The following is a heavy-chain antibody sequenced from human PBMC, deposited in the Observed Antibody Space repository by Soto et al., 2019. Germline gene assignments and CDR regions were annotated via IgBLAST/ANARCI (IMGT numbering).Heavy chain of an antibody. V-gene: IGHV2-70*13. J-gene: IGHJ6*02. CDR2: IDWDDDK. D-gene: IGHD3-10*01. CDR1: GFSLSTSGMC. Sequence: ESGPTLVNPTQTLTLTCTFSGFSLSTSGMCVSWIRQPPGKALEWLALIDWDDDKYYSTSLKTRLTISKDTSKNQVVLTMTNMDPVDTATYYCARIAYGGSETRPSHYGMDVWGQGTTVTVSS. CDR3: ARIAYGGSETRPSHYGMDV.